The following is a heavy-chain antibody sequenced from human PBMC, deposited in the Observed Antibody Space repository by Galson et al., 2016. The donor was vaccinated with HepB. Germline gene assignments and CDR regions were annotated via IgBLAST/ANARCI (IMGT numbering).Heavy chain of an antibody. Sequence: SLRLSCAASGFTFRGYSMNWVRQAPGKGLEWVSYISDGSRTIYYADSVKGRFTISRGNAKNSLYLQMNSLRDEDTAVYYCARDQTLAARHFDCWGQGTLVTVSS. V-gene: IGHV3-48*02. CDR2: ISDGSRTI. D-gene: IGHD6-6*01. CDR3: ARDQTLAARHFDC. CDR1: GFTFRGYS. J-gene: IGHJ4*02.